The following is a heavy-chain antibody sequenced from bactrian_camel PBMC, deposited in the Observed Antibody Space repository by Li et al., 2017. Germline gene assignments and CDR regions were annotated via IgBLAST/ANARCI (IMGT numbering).Heavy chain of an antibody. Sequence: VQLVESGGGSVQAGGSLRLSCAASAYTYSRGCMGWFRQAHGDGCELVSTISSERSTYYADSVEGRFTISRDNAKKTVYLQMDSLRPEDTGKYYCQRDCLRRGVVLKGPYRGEGTQVTVS. D-gene: IGHD1*01. J-gene: IGHJ4*01. CDR1: AYTYSRGC. CDR3: QRDCLRRGVVLKGPY. V-gene: IGHV3S67*01. CDR2: ISSERST.